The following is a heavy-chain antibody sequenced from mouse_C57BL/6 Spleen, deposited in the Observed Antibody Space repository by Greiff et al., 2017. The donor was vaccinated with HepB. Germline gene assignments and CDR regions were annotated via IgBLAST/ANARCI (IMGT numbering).Heavy chain of an antibody. J-gene: IGHJ4*01. D-gene: IGHD2-2*01. CDR2: ISYDGSN. Sequence: EVHLVESGPGLVKPSQSLSLTCSVSGYSITSGYYWNWIRQFPGNKLEWMGYISYDGSNTYNPSLKNRSSITRVTSKNQFVLKLKSVTTEDTATYCCASAGSAYAIDYWGKGTSVTVSS. V-gene: IGHV3-6*01. CDR1: GYSITSGYY. CDR3: ASAGSAYAIDY.